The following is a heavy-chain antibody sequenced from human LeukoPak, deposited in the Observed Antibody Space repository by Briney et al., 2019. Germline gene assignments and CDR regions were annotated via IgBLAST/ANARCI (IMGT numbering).Heavy chain of an antibody. D-gene: IGHD3-10*01. CDR2: ISGSGSST. V-gene: IGHV3-23*01. Sequence: TGGSLRLPCAASGFTFTSYAMNWVRQAPGKGLEWVSTISGSGSSTYYVDSVKGRFTISRDNSKNTLYLQMNSLRAEDTAVYYCAKDLGRSTMVRGGFDYWGQGTLVPVSS. J-gene: IGHJ4*02. CDR1: GFTFTSYA. CDR3: AKDLGRSTMVRGGFDY.